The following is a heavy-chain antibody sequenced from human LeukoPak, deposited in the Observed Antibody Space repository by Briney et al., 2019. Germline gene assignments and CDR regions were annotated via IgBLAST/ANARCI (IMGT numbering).Heavy chain of an antibody. D-gene: IGHD2-21*02. CDR3: ASDAPGLLGY. V-gene: IGHV4-38-2*02. CDR2: IHYSGET. J-gene: IGHJ4*02. CDR1: GFSNSRGFY. Sequence: PSETLSLTCSVSGFSNSRGFYWGWIRQPPGKGLEWIGNIHYSGETYFNPSLESRLTMSVDTSKNQFSLNLSSVTAADTAMYYCASDAPGLLGYWGQGTLVTVSS.